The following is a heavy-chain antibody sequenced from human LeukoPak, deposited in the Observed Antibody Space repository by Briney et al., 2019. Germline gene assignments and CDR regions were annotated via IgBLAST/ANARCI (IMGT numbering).Heavy chain of an antibody. Sequence: GGSLRLSCAAPGITFSNYDITWVRQAPGRGLEYVSCSAYGGSIHYADSVKGRFTISRDNSKNTVYLQMTNLRAEDTARYHCAKHPGRSGYRSNGYVSYFDSWGQGALVTVSS. CDR2: SAYGGSI. CDR1: GITFSNYD. CDR3: AKHPGRSGYRSNGYVSYFDS. J-gene: IGHJ4*02. V-gene: IGHV3-23*01. D-gene: IGHD5-18*01.